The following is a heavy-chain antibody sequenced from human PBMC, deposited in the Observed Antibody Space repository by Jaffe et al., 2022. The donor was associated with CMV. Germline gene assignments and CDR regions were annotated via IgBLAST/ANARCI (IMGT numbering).Heavy chain of an antibody. D-gene: IGHD4-17*01. V-gene: IGHV3-9*01. Sequence: EVQLVESGGGLVQPGRSLRLSCAASGFTFDDYAMHWVRQAPGKGLEWVSGISWNSGSIGYADSVKGRFTISRDNAKNSLYLQMNSLRAEDTALYYCAKAGPPTVVTPGSLGRAFDIWGQGTMVTVSS. CDR1: GFTFDDYA. CDR2: ISWNSGSI. J-gene: IGHJ3*02. CDR3: AKAGPPTVVTPGSLGRAFDI.